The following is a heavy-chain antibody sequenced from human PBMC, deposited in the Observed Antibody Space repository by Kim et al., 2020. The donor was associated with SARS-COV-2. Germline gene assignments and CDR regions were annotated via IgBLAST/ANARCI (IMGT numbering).Heavy chain of an antibody. CDR2: ISWDGGST. CDR1: GFTFDDYT. D-gene: IGHD4-4*01. V-gene: IGHV3-43*01. J-gene: IGHJ6*02. Sequence: GGSLRLSCAASGFTFDDYTMHWVRQAPGKGLEWVSLISWDGGSTYYADSVKGRFTISRDNSKNSLYLQMNSLRTEDTALYYCAKGYLGGYSNYGAVGMDVWGQGTTVTVSS. CDR3: AKGYLGGYSNYGAVGMDV.